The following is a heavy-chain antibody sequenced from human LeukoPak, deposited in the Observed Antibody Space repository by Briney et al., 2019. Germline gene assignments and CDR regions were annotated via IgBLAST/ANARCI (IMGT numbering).Heavy chain of an antibody. CDR3: ARARAGRRSGAFDI. Sequence: SETQSLTCAVYGGSFSGYYWSWIRQPPGKGLEWIGEINHSGSTNYNPSLKSRVTISVDTSKNQFSLKLSSVTAADTAVYYCARARAGRRSGAFDIWGQGTMVTVSS. J-gene: IGHJ3*02. D-gene: IGHD1-26*01. V-gene: IGHV4-34*01. CDR1: GGSFSGYY. CDR2: INHSGST.